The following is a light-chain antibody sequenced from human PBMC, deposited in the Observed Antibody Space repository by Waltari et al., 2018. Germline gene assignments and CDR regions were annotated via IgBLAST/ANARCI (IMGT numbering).Light chain of an antibody. V-gene: IGKV3-15*01. Sequence: EIVMTQSPATLSVSTGERATLSGRASQSVSSNLAWYQQKPGQAPRLLIYGASTRATGIPARFSGSGSGTEFTLTISSMQSEDFAVYYCQQYNNWPLMYTFGQGTKLEIK. J-gene: IGKJ2*01. CDR1: QSVSSN. CDR2: GAS. CDR3: QQYNNWPLMYT.